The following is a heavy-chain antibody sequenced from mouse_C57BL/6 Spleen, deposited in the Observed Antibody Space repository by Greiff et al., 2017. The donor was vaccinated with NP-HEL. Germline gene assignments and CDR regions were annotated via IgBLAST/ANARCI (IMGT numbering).Heavy chain of an antibody. D-gene: IGHD2-4*01. Sequence: EVKLQESGPGLVKPSQSLSLTCSVTGYSITSGYYWNWIRQFPGNKLEWMGYISYDGSNNYNPTLKNRISITRDTSKNQFFLKLNSVTTEDTATYYCARRMINYAMDDWGQGTSVTVSS. CDR3: ARRMINYAMDD. J-gene: IGHJ4*01. CDR2: ISYDGSN. V-gene: IGHV3-6*01. CDR1: GYSITSGYY.